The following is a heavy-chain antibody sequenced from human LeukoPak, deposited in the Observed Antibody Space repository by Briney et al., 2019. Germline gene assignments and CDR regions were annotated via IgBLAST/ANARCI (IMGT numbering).Heavy chain of an antibody. D-gene: IGHD3-22*01. Sequence: ASVTVSCTASGYTFTSYDINWVRQAPGQGLEWMGWMNPNSGNTGYAQKFQGRVTITRNTSISTAYMELSSLRSEDTAVYYCARDRNYYDSSGYFQSPEFDYWGQGTLVTVSS. J-gene: IGHJ4*02. CDR1: GYTFTSYD. CDR3: ARDRNYYDSSGYFQSPEFDY. CDR2: MNPNSGNT. V-gene: IGHV1-8*03.